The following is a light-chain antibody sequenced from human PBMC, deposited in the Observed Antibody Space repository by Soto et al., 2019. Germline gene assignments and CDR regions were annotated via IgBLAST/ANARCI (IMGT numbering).Light chain of an antibody. CDR3: QQRSNWPLT. CDR2: DAS. V-gene: IGKV3-11*01. Sequence: EIVLTQSPATLSLSPGERATPSCRASQSVSSYLAWYQQKPGQAPRLLIYDASNKATGIPARFSGSGSGTDFTRTISSLEPEDFAAYYCQQRSNWPLTFGGGTKVEIK. CDR1: QSVSSY. J-gene: IGKJ4*01.